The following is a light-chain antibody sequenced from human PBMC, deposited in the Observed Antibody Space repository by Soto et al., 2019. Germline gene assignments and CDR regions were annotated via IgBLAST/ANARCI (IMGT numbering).Light chain of an antibody. Sequence: QSVLTQPPPVSGAPGQRVTISCTGSSSNVGAGYDVHWYQQLPGTAPKLLMYGDSNRPSGVPDRFSGSKSGTSASLAITGLQAEDEADYYCQSYDSSLSGVVFGGGTKVTVL. J-gene: IGLJ2*01. CDR2: GDS. V-gene: IGLV1-40*01. CDR3: QSYDSSLSGVV. CDR1: SSNVGAGYD.